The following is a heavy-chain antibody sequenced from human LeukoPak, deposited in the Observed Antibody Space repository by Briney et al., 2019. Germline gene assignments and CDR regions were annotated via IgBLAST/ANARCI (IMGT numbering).Heavy chain of an antibody. J-gene: IGHJ6*03. Sequence: SETLSLTCTVSGGSISSYYWSWIRHPPGKGLEWIGYIYYSGSTNYNPSLKSRVTISVDTSKNQFSLKLSSVTAADTAVYYCARVGSSSPYYYYYMDVWGKGTTVTVSS. CDR1: GGSISSYY. D-gene: IGHD6-6*01. CDR2: IYYSGST. CDR3: ARVGSSSPYYYYYMDV. V-gene: IGHV4-59*01.